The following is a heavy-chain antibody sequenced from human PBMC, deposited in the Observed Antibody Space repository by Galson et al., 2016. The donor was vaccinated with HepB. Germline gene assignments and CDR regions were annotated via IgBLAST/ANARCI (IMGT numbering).Heavy chain of an antibody. CDR1: GYIFTNYG. CDR3: TRGPFDY. J-gene: IGHJ4*02. CDR2: ISAHNANT. V-gene: IGHV1-18*04. Sequence: SVKVSCKASGYIFTNYGVNWVRQAPGEGFEWMGWISAHNANTHYAQKFQDRVTMTTDASTSTAYMELRSLRSDDTAVYYCTRGPFDYWGQGTLVTVSS.